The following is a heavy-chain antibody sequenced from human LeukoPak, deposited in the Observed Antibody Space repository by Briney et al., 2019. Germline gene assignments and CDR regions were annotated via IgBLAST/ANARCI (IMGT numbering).Heavy chain of an antibody. CDR2: ISGSGDST. J-gene: IGHJ4*02. Sequence: GGSLRLSCAASGFTFSSYAMSWVRQAPGRGLEWVSAISGSGDSTFYADSVKGRFTISRDNAKNTLYLQMDSLRAEDTAVYYCVRDSNLSFDYWGQGALVTVSS. V-gene: IGHV3-23*01. CDR3: VRDSNLSFDY. CDR1: GFTFSSYA. D-gene: IGHD1-14*01.